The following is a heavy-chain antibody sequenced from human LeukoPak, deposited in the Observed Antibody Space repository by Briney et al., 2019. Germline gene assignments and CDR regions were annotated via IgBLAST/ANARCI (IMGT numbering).Heavy chain of an antibody. CDR1: GGSLSSYY. CDR3: ARDPSSSGWPYYFDY. D-gene: IGHD6-19*01. Sequence: PSGTLSLTCTVSGGSLSSYYWTWIRQPPGKGLEWIGYINYSGTTKYNPSLKSRVTISADTSKNQFSLKLSSVTAADTAVYYCARDPSSSGWPYYFDYWGQGTLVTVSS. CDR2: INYSGTT. J-gene: IGHJ4*02. V-gene: IGHV4-59*01.